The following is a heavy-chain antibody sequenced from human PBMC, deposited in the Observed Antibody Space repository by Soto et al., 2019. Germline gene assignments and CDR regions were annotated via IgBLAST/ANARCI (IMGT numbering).Heavy chain of an antibody. CDR2: ISGSGGST. V-gene: IGHV3-23*01. J-gene: IGHJ4*02. CDR1: GFTFSSYA. D-gene: IGHD3-3*01. Sequence: EVQLLESGGGLVQPGGSLRLSCAASGFTFSSYAMSLVRQATGKGLEWVSAISGSGGSTYYADSVKGRFTISRDNSKNTLYLQMTSLRAEDTAVYDCAKWAGDFWSGYWPYDSWGQGTLVTVAS. CDR3: AKWAGDFWSGYWPYDS.